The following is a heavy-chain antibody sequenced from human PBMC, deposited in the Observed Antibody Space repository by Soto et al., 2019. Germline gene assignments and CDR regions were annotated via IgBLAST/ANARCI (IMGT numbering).Heavy chain of an antibody. J-gene: IGHJ5*02. CDR3: VHSGPTSSWTQGSWFDP. Sequence: VSGPTLVNPTQTLTLTCTFSRFSLTTSGVGVGWIRQPPGKALGWLALIYWNDDKRYSPSLKTRLTITKDTSKNQVVLTMTNMDPVDTATYYCVHSGPTSSWTQGSWFDPWGQGTLVTVSS. CDR2: IYWNDDK. D-gene: IGHD6-13*01. V-gene: IGHV2-5*01. CDR1: RFSLTTSGVG.